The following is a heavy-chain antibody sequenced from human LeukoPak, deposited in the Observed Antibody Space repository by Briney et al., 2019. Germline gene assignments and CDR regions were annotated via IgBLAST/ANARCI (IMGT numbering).Heavy chain of an antibody. J-gene: IGHJ4*02. Sequence: SETLSLTCTVSGGSISSSSYYWGWIRQPPGKGLEWIGSIYYSGSTYYNPSLKSRVTISVDTSKNQFSLKLSSVTAADTAVYYCARVRSDYSNYGYFDYWGQGTLVTVSS. CDR2: IYYSGST. CDR1: GGSISSSSYY. D-gene: IGHD4-11*01. CDR3: ARVRSDYSNYGYFDY. V-gene: IGHV4-39*01.